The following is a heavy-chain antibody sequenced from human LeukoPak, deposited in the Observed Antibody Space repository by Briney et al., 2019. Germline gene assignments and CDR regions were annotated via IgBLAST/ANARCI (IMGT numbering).Heavy chain of an antibody. CDR3: AREMAGYYYDSSGYSPFDY. CDR1: GYTFTSYG. D-gene: IGHD3-22*01. J-gene: IGHJ4*02. Sequence: DSVKVSCKASGYTFTSYGISWVRQAPGQGLEWMGWISAYNGNTNYAQKLQGRVTVTTDTSTSTAYMELRSLRSDDTAVYYCAREMAGYYYDSSGYSPFDYWGQGTLVTVSS. V-gene: IGHV1-18*01. CDR2: ISAYNGNT.